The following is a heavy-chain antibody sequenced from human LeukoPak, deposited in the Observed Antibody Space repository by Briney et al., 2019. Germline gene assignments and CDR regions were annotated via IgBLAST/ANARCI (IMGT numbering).Heavy chain of an antibody. CDR2: IYYSGST. D-gene: IGHD6-13*01. V-gene: IGHV4-59*12. Sequence: SETLSLTCTVSGGSISSYYWSWIRQPPGKGLEWIGHIYYSGSTNYNPSLKSRVTMSVDTSKNQFSLKLSSVTAADTAVYYCASSVYSSSWYGAFDIWGQGTMVTVSS. J-gene: IGHJ3*02. CDR1: GGSISSYY. CDR3: ASSVYSSSWYGAFDI.